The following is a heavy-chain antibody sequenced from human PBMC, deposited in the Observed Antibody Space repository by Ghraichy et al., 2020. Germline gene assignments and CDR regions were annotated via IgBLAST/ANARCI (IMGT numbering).Heavy chain of an antibody. Sequence: GGSLRLSCAASGFTFSSYAMHWVRQAPGKGLEYVSAISSNGGSTYYANSVKGRFTISRDNSKNTLYLQMGSLRAEDMAVYYCARDSRDGYNYHDYWGQGTLVTVSS. J-gene: IGHJ4*02. CDR3: ARDSRDGYNYHDY. CDR1: GFTFSSYA. CDR2: ISSNGGST. V-gene: IGHV3-64*01. D-gene: IGHD5-24*01.